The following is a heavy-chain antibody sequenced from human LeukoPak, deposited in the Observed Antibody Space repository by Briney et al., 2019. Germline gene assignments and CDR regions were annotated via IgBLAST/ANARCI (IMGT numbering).Heavy chain of an antibody. CDR3: ARHFRREVLIGSAFDI. CDR2: IYYDGTT. Sequence: SETLSLTWTASGASISTTSYYWAWIRQPPGKGLEWIVSIYYDGTTYYNPSLKSRVTTSIDTSKKQFSLNLSAVTATDTAVYYCARHFRREVLIGSAFDIWGQGTMVTVS. CDR1: GASISTTSYY. D-gene: IGHD3-22*01. J-gene: IGHJ3*02. V-gene: IGHV4-39*01.